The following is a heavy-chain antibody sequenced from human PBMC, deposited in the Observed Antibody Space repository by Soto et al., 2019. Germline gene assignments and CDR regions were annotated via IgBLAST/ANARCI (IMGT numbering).Heavy chain of an antibody. J-gene: IGHJ4*02. CDR3: ARSIVVVTALDY. CDR2: INAGNGNT. Sequence: QVQLVQSGAEEKKPGASVKVSCKASGYTFTSYAMHWVRQAPGQRLEWMGWINAGNGNTKYSQKCKGRVTIPRDTSASTAYMELSSLSSEDTAVYYGARSIVVVTALDYWGQGTLVTVSS. CDR1: GYTFTSYA. D-gene: IGHD2-21*02. V-gene: IGHV1-3*05.